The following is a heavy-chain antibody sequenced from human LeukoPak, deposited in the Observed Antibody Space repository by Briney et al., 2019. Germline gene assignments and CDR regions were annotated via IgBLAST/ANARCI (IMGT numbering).Heavy chain of an antibody. CDR1: GFPFSSYW. V-gene: IGHV3-7*01. CDR3: ARLNSYENDAFDI. Sequence: GGSLGLFWAASGFPFSSYWMSWGRQDPGKGLELVANIKPDGSEKYYVDSVKGRFTISRDNAKNSLYLQMNSLRAEDTAVYYCARLNSYENDAFDIWAQGTMVTVSS. CDR2: IKPDGSEK. J-gene: IGHJ3*02. D-gene: IGHD5-18*01.